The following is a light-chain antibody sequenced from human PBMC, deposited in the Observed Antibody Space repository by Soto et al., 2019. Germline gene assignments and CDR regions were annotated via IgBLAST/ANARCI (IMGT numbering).Light chain of an antibody. V-gene: IGLV2-14*01. J-gene: IGLJ2*01. CDR3: SSYTSSSTLV. CDR2: DVS. Sequence: QSALTQPASVSWSPVHSITISCTGTSSDVGGYNYVSWYQQHPGKAPKLMIYDVSNRPSGVSNRFSGSKSGNTASLTISGLQAEDDADYYCSSYTSSSTLVFGGGTKLTVL. CDR1: SSDVGGYNY.